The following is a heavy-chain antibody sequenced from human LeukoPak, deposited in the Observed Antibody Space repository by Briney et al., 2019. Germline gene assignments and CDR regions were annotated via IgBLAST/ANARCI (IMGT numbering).Heavy chain of an antibody. V-gene: IGHV1-2*02. CDR3: GRMLRTAYSCFDP. Sequence: AASVKVSCKASGYIFTVNYIQWVRQAPGQGLEWMGWINPDSGVTKHAQEFQGRVTMTRDTSISTAYMELSGLTSDDTAVYYCGRMLRTAYSCFDPWGQGTLVTVSS. D-gene: IGHD2-21*02. CDR2: INPDSGVT. J-gene: IGHJ5*02. CDR1: GYIFTVNY.